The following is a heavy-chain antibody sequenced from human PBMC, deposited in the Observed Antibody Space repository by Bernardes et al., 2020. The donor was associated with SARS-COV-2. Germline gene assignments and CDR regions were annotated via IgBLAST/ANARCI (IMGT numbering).Heavy chain of an antibody. D-gene: IGHD3-3*01. CDR2: ITGSGGNT. V-gene: IGHV3-23*01. Sequence: GGSLRLSCAASGFTFSSSAMNWVRQAPGKGLEWVSSITGSGGNTYYADSVKGRFTISRDNSKSTLYLQMNSLRAEDTAVYYCAKVVGYDFWSGSFDYWGQGNLVTVSS. J-gene: IGHJ4*02. CDR1: GFTFSSSA. CDR3: AKVVGYDFWSGSFDY.